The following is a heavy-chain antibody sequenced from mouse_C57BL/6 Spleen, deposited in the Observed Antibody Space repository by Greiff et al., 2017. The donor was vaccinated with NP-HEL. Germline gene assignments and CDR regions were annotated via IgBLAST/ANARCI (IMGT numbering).Heavy chain of an antibody. J-gene: IGHJ4*01. CDR1: GYTFTDYY. V-gene: IGHV1-26*01. CDR2: INPNNGGT. CDR3: ARRGQLRLRYAMDY. D-gene: IGHD3-2*02. Sequence: VQLKQSGPELVKPGASVKISCTASGYTFTDYYMNWVKQSPGKSLEWIGAINPNNGGTSYNQKFKGKATLTVDKSSSTAYMELRSLTSEDSAVYYCARRGQLRLRYAMDYWGQGTSVTVSS.